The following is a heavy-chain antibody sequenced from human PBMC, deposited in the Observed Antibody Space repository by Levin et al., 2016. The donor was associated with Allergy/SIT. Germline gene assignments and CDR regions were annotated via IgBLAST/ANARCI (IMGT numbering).Heavy chain of an antibody. J-gene: IGHJ4*02. CDR2: IKQDGSEK. Sequence: WIRQPPGKGLEWVANIKQDGSEKYYVDSVKGRFTISRDNAKNSLYLQMNSLRAEDTAVYYCARDSVLWFGELSGHDYWGQGTLVTVSS. V-gene: IGHV3-7*03. CDR3: ARDSVLWFGELSGHDY. D-gene: IGHD3-10*01.